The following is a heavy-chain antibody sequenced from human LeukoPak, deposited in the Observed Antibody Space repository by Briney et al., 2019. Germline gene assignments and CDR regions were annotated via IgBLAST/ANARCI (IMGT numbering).Heavy chain of an antibody. V-gene: IGHV3-15*01. D-gene: IGHD4-17*01. Sequence: PGGSLRLASAVSGVTFTDAWMSWVRQAPGKGLEWVARIKSKAAGGTADYAAPVNGRFAISRDDSRDTLYLQMNSLKTEDIAVYFCATEYYGAYNFWGQGTLVTVSS. J-gene: IGHJ4*02. CDR3: ATEYYGAYNF. CDR1: GVTFTDAW. CDR2: IKSKAAGGTA.